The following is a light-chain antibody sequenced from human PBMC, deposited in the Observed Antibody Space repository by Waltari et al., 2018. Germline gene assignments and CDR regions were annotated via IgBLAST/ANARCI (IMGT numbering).Light chain of an antibody. CDR3: SSYTSSTTLLLI. V-gene: IGLV2-14*03. CDR2: DVS. CDR1: SSDVGGYNY. J-gene: IGLJ2*01. Sequence: QSALTQPASVSGSPGQSITISCTGTSSDVGGYNYVSWYQKHPGKAPKLLIYDVSNRPSWVSNRFSASKSGNTASLIISGLQAEDEADYYCSSYTSSTTLLLIFGGGTKLTVL.